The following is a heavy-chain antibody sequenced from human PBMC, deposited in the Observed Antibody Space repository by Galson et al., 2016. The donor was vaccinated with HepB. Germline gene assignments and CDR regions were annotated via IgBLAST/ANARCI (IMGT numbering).Heavy chain of an antibody. CDR1: ELTVSDYH. Sequence: SLRLSCAASELTVSDYHMTWVRQPPGKGLEWVSIIYRSGNNYYADSVKGRFTISRDYSKNTLYLQMNSLRTEDTAVYYCVGRGDIFGRFWGQGTLVTVSS. CDR2: IYRSGNN. CDR3: VGRGDIFGRF. V-gene: IGHV3-53*01. D-gene: IGHD3-3*02. J-gene: IGHJ4*02.